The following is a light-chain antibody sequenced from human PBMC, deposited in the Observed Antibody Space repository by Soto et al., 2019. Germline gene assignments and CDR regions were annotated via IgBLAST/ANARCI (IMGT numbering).Light chain of an antibody. CDR1: STYVGVYYY. CDR3: ASYTSIRTLEMV. CDR2: DVT. V-gene: IGLV2-14*03. J-gene: IGLJ3*02. Sequence: QSALTQPASVSGSPGQSITISCTGTSTYVGVYYYLSWFQQHPGKAPKLMIYDVTKRPSGVSNRFSGSMSGNTASLTISGLQAEDEADYYCASYTSIRTLEMVFGGGTKLTVL.